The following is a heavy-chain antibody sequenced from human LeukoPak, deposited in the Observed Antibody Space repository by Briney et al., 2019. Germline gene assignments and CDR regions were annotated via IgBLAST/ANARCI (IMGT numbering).Heavy chain of an antibody. CDR3: ARASDFWSGYKRGAGFDP. CDR1: GGSISSGGYS. V-gene: IGHV4-30-2*01. D-gene: IGHD3-3*01. CDR2: IYHSGST. J-gene: IGHJ5*02. Sequence: PSETLSLTCAVSGGSISSGGYSWSWIRQPPGKGLEWIGYIYHSGSTYYNPSLKSRVTISVDRSKNQFSLKLSSVTAADTAVYYCARASDFWSGYKRGAGFDPWGQGTLVTVSS.